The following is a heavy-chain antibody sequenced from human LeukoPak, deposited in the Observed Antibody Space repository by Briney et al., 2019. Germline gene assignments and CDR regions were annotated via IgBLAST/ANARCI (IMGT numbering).Heavy chain of an antibody. V-gene: IGHV1-69*04. D-gene: IGHD3-10*01. CDR2: IIPILGIA. J-gene: IGHJ4*02. Sequence: ASVKVSCKASGGTFSSYAISWVRQAPGQGLEWMGRIIPILGIANYAQKFQGRVTITADKSTSTAYMELSSLRSEDTAVYYCARDRGPRAPETFDYWGQGTLVTVSS. CDR1: GGTFSSYA. CDR3: ARDRGPRAPETFDY.